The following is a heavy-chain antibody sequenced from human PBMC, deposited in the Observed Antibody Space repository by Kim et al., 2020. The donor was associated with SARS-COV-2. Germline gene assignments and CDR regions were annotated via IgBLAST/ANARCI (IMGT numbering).Heavy chain of an antibody. CDR2: IYYSGST. CDR1: GGSISSYY. V-gene: IGHV4-59*13. J-gene: IGHJ6*02. CDR3: ARTLNPFNYYYYYGMDV. Sequence: SETLSLTCTVSGGSISSYYWSWIRQPPGKGLEWIGYIYYSGSTNYNPSLKSRVTISVDTSKNQFSLKLSSVTAADTAVYYCARTLNPFNYYYYYGMDVWGQGTTVTVSS.